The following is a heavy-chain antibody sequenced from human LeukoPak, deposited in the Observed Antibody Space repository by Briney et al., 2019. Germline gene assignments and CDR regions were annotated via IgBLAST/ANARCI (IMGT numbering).Heavy chain of an antibody. Sequence: SETLSLTCTVSDYSISSGYYWGWIRQPPGKGLEWIGYIYYSGSTNYNPSLKSRVTISVDTSKNQFSLKLSSVTAADTAVYYCARAYYDYVWGSYRYSGAFDIWGQGTMVTVSS. CDR1: DYSISSGYY. V-gene: IGHV4-61*01. D-gene: IGHD3-16*02. J-gene: IGHJ3*02. CDR3: ARAYYDYVWGSYRYSGAFDI. CDR2: IYYSGST.